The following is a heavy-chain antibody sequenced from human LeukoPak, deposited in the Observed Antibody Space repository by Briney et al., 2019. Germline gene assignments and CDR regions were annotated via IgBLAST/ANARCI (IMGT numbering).Heavy chain of an antibody. CDR2: IYTSGST. J-gene: IGHJ5*02. D-gene: IGHD3-10*01. V-gene: IGHV4-4*07. CDR3: ARDSFGAGRSYWFDP. Sequence: PSETLSLTCTVSGGSISSYYWSWIRQPAGKGLEWIGRIYTSGSTNYNPSLKSRVTMSVDTSKNQFSLKLSSVTAADAAVYYCARDSFGAGRSYWFDPWGQGTVVTVSS. CDR1: GGSISSYY.